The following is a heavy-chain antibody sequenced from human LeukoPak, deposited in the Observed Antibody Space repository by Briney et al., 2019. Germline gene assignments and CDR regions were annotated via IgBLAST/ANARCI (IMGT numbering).Heavy chain of an antibody. CDR1: GFTFSSFC. J-gene: IGHJ4*02. D-gene: IGHD2-21*02. Sequence: PGASLRLSCAASGFTFSSFCMHWVRQAPRKWLVWVSRINSDGSITTYADSVKGRFTISRDNAKNTVYLQLSSLRVEDTAVYYCTRAVVVTASDSWGQGTLVTVSS. CDR3: TRAVVVTASDS. V-gene: IGHV3-74*01. CDR2: INSDGSIT.